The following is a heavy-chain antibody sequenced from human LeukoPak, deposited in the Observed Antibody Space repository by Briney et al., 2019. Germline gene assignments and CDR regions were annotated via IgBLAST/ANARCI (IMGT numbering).Heavy chain of an antibody. CDR3: AKLDYYGSGSYYGGFDY. CDR1: GFTFSSYA. J-gene: IGHJ4*02. CDR2: ISGSGGST. D-gene: IGHD3-10*01. Sequence: GGSLRLSCAASGFTFSSYAMSWVRQAPGKGLEWVSAISGSGGSTYYADSVKGRFTISRDNSKNSLYLQMNSLRAEDTALYYCAKLDYYGSGSYYGGFDYWGQGTLVTVSS. V-gene: IGHV3-23*01.